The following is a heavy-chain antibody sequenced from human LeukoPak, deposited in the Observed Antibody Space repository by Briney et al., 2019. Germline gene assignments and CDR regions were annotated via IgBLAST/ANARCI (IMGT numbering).Heavy chain of an antibody. V-gene: IGHV4-4*09. D-gene: IGHD3-22*01. Sequence: SETLSLTCTVSGGSISSYYWSWIRQPPGKGLEWIGYIYTSGSTNYNPSLKSRVTISVDTSKNQFSLKLSSVTAAVTAVYYCAGGAMIDYFDYWGQGTLVTVSS. CDR2: IYTSGST. J-gene: IGHJ4*02. CDR3: AGGAMIDYFDY. CDR1: GGSISSYY.